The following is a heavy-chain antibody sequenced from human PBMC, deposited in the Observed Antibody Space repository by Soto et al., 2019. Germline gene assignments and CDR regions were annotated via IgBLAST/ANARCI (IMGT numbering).Heavy chain of an antibody. J-gene: IGHJ4*02. Sequence: SETLSLTCTVSGGSLTSNSYYWGWIRQAAGKGLEWIGRIYGSGSTNYNPSLKSRVTMSVDTSRRQFSLRLSSVTAADTAIYYCARDFYDSSGFAQAYFDYWGRGALVTVSS. CDR3: ARDFYDSSGFAQAYFDY. CDR1: GGSLTSNSYY. D-gene: IGHD3-22*01. V-gene: IGHV4-61*02. CDR2: IYGSGST.